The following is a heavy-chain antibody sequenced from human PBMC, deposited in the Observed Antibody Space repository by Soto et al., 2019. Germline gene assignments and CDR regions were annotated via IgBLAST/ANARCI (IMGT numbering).Heavy chain of an antibody. CDR1: GGSISSGDYY. CDR2: ISDSGST. CDR3: ARDIPADYYYGMDV. Sequence: PSETLSLTCTVSGGSISSGDYYWSWVRQPPGKGLEWIGYISDSGSTYYNPSLKSRVIISLGTSKNQFSLELSSVTAADTAVYYCARDIPADYYYGMDVWGQGTTVTVS. V-gene: IGHV4-30-4*01. J-gene: IGHJ6*02.